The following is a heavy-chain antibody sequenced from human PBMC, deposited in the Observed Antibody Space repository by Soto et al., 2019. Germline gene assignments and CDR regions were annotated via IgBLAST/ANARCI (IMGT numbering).Heavy chain of an antibody. Sequence: ASVKVSCKVSGYTLTDLSMHWVRQAPGKGLEWMGGFDPEDGETIYAQKFQGRVTMTEDTSTDTAYMELSSLRSEDTAVYYCATAATAPRYYYYMDVWGKGTTVTVSS. CDR1: GYTLTDLS. V-gene: IGHV1-24*01. CDR2: FDPEDGET. CDR3: ATAATAPRYYYYMDV. J-gene: IGHJ6*03. D-gene: IGHD6-25*01.